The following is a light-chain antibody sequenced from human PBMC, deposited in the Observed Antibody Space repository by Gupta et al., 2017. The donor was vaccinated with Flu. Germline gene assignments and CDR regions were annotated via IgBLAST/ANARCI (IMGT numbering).Light chain of an antibody. CDR1: SSNIGSNT. CDR3: AAWDDSLNGWV. CDR2: SNN. Sequence: QSVLTHPPSASGTLGQRVTLSCSGSSSNIGSNTVNWYQQLPGTAPKLLIYSNNQRPSGVPDRFSGSKSGTSASLAISGLQSEDEADYYCAAWDDSLNGWVFGGGTKLTVL. J-gene: IGLJ3*02. V-gene: IGLV1-44*01.